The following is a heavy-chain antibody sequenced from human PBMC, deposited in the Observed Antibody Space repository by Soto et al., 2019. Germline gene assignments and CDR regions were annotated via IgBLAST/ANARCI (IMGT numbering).Heavy chain of an antibody. CDR2: ISYDGSNK. V-gene: IGHV3-30*18. D-gene: IGHD4-17*01. Sequence: GGSLRLSCAASGFTFSSYGMHWVRQAPGKGLEWVAVISYDGSNKYYADSVKGRFTISRDNSKNTLYLQMNSLRAEDTAVYYCAKDTEQDYAESYLDYWGQGTLVTVSS. CDR1: GFTFSSYG. CDR3: AKDTEQDYAESYLDY. J-gene: IGHJ4*02.